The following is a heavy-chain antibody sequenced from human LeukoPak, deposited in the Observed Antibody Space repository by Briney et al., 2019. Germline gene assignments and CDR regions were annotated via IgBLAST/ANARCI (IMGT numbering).Heavy chain of an antibody. J-gene: IGHJ4*02. D-gene: IGHD2-2*01. V-gene: IGHV1-2*02. CDR2: INPNSGGT. CDR3: ARDKPSTRVVPAAILDY. CDR1: GYTFTGYY. Sequence: EASVKVSCKASGYTFTGYYMHWVRQAPGQGLEWMGWINPNSGGTNYAQKFQGRVTMTRDTSISTAYMELSRLRSDDTAVYYCARDKPSTRVVPAAILDYWGQGTLVTVSS.